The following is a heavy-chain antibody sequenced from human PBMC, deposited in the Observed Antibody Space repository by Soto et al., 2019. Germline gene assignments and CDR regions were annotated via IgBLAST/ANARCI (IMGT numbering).Heavy chain of an antibody. J-gene: IGHJ6*02. Sequence: SETLSLTCTVSGGSVSSGSYYWSWIRQPPGKGLEWIGYIYYSGSTNYNPSLKRRVTISVDTSKNQFSLKLSSVTAADTAVYYCARRGLWDYYGMDVWGQGTTVTVSS. CDR1: GGSVSSGSYY. CDR2: IYYSGST. V-gene: IGHV4-61*01. CDR3: ARRGLWDYYGMDV. D-gene: IGHD5-18*01.